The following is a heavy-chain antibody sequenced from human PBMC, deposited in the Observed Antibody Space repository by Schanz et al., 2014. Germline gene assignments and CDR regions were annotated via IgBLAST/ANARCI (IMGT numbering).Heavy chain of an antibody. CDR1: GFIFGSSV. V-gene: IGHV3-21*01. D-gene: IGHD5-18*01. Sequence: EVQLVESGGGLIQPGGSLRLSCAASGFIFGSSVMAWVRQAPGKGLEWVSSISTSGTYMYIADSLKGRLTISRDDAKKSMYLQMNNLRAEDTAVYYCVRVSFADPRLYRGMDRDIDYWGQGTLXTVSS. CDR3: VRVSFADPRLYRGMDRDIDY. J-gene: IGHJ4*02. CDR2: ISTSGTYM.